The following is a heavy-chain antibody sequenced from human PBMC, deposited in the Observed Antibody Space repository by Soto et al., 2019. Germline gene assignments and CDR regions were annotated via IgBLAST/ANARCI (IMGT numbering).Heavy chain of an antibody. D-gene: IGHD3-22*01. V-gene: IGHV4-61*01. CDR1: GGSVSSESHY. J-gene: IGHJ6*02. Sequence: QVQLQESGPGLVKPSETLSLTCTVSGGSVSSESHYWSWIRQTPGKGLERTGNVTYTGSTNSNPSRAARVTMSVDGSGALGSPRLRSATRADTAVYYCARDKYVFPSGSYFSAMEVWGQATKVSVSS. CDR2: VTYTGST. CDR3: ARDKYVFPSGSYFSAMEV.